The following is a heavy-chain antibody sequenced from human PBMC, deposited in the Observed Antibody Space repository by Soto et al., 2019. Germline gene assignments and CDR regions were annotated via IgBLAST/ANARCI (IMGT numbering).Heavy chain of an antibody. CDR2: VSSGGDNT. CDR3: AKVPFPHSNYGGGYLLDF. J-gene: IGHJ4*02. V-gene: IGHV3-23*01. CDR1: GFTFNNYA. D-gene: IGHD4-4*01. Sequence: EVQLLQSGGGLGQPGRSLTLSCAASGFTFNNYAMTWVRQAPGKGLEWVASVSSGGDNTWYADSVKGRFTISRDNPKNTLCLHMNILSAAVTDVYYCAKVPFPHSNYGGGYLLDFWGEGTLVTVSS.